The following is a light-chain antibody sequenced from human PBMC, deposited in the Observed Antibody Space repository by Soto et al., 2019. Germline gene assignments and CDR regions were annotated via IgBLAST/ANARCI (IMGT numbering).Light chain of an antibody. CDR1: SSDVGGYNY. V-gene: IGLV2-8*01. J-gene: IGLJ1*01. CDR2: EVS. CDR3: ISYALTAYV. Sequence: QSALTQPPSASGSPGQSVTISCTGTSSDVGGYNYVSWYQQHPGKAPKLIIYEVSKRPSGVPDRFSGSKSGNTASLTVSGLQAADEADYYCISYALTAYVFGTGTKVTVL.